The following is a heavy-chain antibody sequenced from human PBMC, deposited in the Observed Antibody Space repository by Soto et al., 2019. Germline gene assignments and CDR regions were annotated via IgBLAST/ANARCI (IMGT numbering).Heavy chain of an antibody. CDR2: IYYSGST. D-gene: IGHD3-10*01. V-gene: IGHV4-30-4*01. CDR3: ARIAVFGAGSQSGYDY. CDR1: GGPISRGDYY. Sequence: SETLSLSCEVSGGPISRGDYYWSWIRPPPGKGLEWIGYIYYSGSTSYNPSLKVRVTISVDTSKNQFSLKLSSVTAADTAVYYFARIAVFGAGSQSGYDYWGQGTLVTVSS. J-gene: IGHJ4*02.